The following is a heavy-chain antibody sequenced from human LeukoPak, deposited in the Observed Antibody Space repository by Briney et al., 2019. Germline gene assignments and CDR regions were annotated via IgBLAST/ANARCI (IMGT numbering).Heavy chain of an antibody. J-gene: IGHJ4*02. Sequence: ASVKVSCKASGYSFTDYYMHWVRQAPGQGLEWMGWINPNSGGTNYAQKFQGRVTMTRDTSISTAYMELGRLRSDDTAVYYCARGGSSRWYLSRWGQGTLVTVSS. CDR1: GYSFTDYY. CDR3: ARGGSSRWYLSR. V-gene: IGHV1-2*02. CDR2: INPNSGGT. D-gene: IGHD6-13*01.